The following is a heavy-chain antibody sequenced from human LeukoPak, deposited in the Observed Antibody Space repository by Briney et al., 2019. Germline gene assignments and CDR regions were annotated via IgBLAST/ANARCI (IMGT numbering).Heavy chain of an antibody. CDR2: ISGRNGQT. Sequence: GGSLRLSCVGSGFTFRIYDMNWSRQAPGKGLEWVSLISGRNGQTFYVDSVKGRFTISRNNAKNSLYLQMNSLRAEDTAVYYCAREQRYDFWSGYYYYYYMDVWGKGTTVTVSS. V-gene: IGHV3-21*01. D-gene: IGHD3-3*01. CDR1: GFTFRIYD. CDR3: AREQRYDFWSGYYYYYYMDV. J-gene: IGHJ6*03.